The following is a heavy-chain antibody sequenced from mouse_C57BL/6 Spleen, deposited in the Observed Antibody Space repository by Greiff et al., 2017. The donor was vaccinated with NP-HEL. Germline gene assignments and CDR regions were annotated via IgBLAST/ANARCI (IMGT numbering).Heavy chain of an antibody. V-gene: IGHV6-6*01. J-gene: IGHJ1*03. Sequence: EVQLQESGGGLVQPGGSMKLSCAASGFTFSDAWMDWVRQSPETGLEWVAEIRNKANNHATYYAESVKGRFTISRDDSKSSVYLQMNSLRAEDTGIYYGTRPTTAVATGYFDVWGTGTTVTVSS. CDR1: GFTFSDAW. D-gene: IGHD1-1*01. CDR2: IRNKANNHAT. CDR3: TRPTTAVATGYFDV.